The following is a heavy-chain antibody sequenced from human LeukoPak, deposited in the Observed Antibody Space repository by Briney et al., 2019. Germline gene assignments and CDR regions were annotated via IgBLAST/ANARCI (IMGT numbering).Heavy chain of an antibody. D-gene: IGHD3-22*01. J-gene: IGHJ3*02. V-gene: IGHV3-7*01. CDR1: GFNFNAYW. Sequence: GGSLRLSCAASGFNFNAYWTNWVRQAPGKGLEWVANIKQDESEKNYVDSVKGRFTISRDNAKNLLYLQMNNLRAEDTAVYYCARRSGYYWDAFDIWGQGTMVTVSS. CDR3: ARRSGYYWDAFDI. CDR2: IKQDESEK.